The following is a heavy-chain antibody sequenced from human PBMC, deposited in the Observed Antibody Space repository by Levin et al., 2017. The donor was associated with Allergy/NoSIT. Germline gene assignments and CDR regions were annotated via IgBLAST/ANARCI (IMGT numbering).Heavy chain of an antibody. Sequence: QAGGSLRLSCAASGFTFSSYAMSWVRQAPGKGLEWVSAISGSGGSTYYADSVKGRFTISRDNSKNTLYLQMNSLRAEDTAVYYCAKDPTDSSSWKRAFDYWGQGTLVTVSS. V-gene: IGHV3-23*01. J-gene: IGHJ4*02. CDR2: ISGSGGST. CDR1: GFTFSSYA. D-gene: IGHD6-13*01. CDR3: AKDPTDSSSWKRAFDY.